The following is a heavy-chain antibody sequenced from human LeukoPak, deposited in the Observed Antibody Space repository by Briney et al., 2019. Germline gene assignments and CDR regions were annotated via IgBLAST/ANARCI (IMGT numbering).Heavy chain of an antibody. J-gene: IGHJ4*02. D-gene: IGHD3-3*01. V-gene: IGHV5-51*01. CDR1: GYSFTSYW. Sequence: GEPLKISCKGSGYSFTSYWIGWVRQMPGKGLEWMGIIYPGDSDTRYSPSFQGQVTISADKSISTAYLQWSSLKASDTAMYYCARLLPGSGFLEWLPFDYWGQGTLVTVSS. CDR2: IYPGDSDT. CDR3: ARLLPGSGFLEWLPFDY.